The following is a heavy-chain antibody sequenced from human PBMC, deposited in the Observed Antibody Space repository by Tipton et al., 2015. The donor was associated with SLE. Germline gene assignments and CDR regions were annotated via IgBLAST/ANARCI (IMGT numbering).Heavy chain of an antibody. CDR3: ARETYYYDSSGYYYLDY. D-gene: IGHD3-22*01. Sequence: SLRLSCAASGFTFSSYAMTWVRQAPGKGLEWVSYISGSGGSTYYADSVKGRFTISRDNSKNTLYLQMNSLKTEDTAVYYCARETYYYDSSGYYYLDYWGQGTLVTVSS. CDR1: GFTFSSYA. V-gene: IGHV3-23*01. CDR2: ISGSGGST. J-gene: IGHJ4*02.